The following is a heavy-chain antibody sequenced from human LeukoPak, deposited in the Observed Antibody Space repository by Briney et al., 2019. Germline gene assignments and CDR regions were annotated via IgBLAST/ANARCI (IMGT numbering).Heavy chain of an antibody. J-gene: IGHJ4*02. CDR2: ISYDGSNK. CDR1: GFTFNYFG. CDR3: AKDVGYNLRSIDY. D-gene: IGHD5-24*01. Sequence: GGSLRLSCAASGFTFNYFGMHWVRQAPGKGLEWVAIISYDGSNKYYADSVKGRFTISRDNSKNTLSLQMNSLRAEDTAMYYCAKDVGYNLRSIDYWGQGTLVTVSS. V-gene: IGHV3-30*18.